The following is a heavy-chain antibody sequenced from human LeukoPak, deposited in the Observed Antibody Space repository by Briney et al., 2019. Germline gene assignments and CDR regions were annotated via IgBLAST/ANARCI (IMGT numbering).Heavy chain of an antibody. D-gene: IGHD3-3*01. CDR1: GYTFTGYY. CDR3: ARERKITIFGVACDY. V-gene: IGHV1-2*06. CDR2: INPNGGGT. J-gene: IGHJ4*01. Sequence: GASVKVSCKASGYTFTGYYMHWVRQAPGQGLEWMGRINPNGGGTNYAQKFQGRVTMTSDTSISTAYMELSRLRSDDTAVYYCARERKITIFGVACDYWGHGTLVTVSS.